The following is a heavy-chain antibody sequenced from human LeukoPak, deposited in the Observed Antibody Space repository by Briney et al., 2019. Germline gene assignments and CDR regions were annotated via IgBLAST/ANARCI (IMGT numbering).Heavy chain of an antibody. Sequence: ASVKVSCKASGYTFTGYYMHWVRQAPGQGLEWMGWINPNSGGTNYAQKFQGRVTMTRDTSISTAYMELSRLRSDDTAVYYCARSAGWRDRFDYWGQGTLVTVSS. V-gene: IGHV1-2*02. CDR2: INPNSGGT. D-gene: IGHD6-19*01. CDR1: GYTFTGYY. J-gene: IGHJ4*02. CDR3: ARSAGWRDRFDY.